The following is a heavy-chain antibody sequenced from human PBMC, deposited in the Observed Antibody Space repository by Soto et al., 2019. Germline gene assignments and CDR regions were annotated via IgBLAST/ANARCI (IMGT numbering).Heavy chain of an antibody. CDR2: IYYSGST. Sequence: LSLTCTVSGGSISSGDYYWSWIRQPPGKGLEWIGYIYYSGSTYYNPSLKSRVTISVDTSKNQFSLKLSSVTAADTAVYYCVRDVGYYYDSSGSLGFDIWAQRTMVTVSS. CDR3: VRDVGYYYDSSGSLGFDI. D-gene: IGHD3-22*01. CDR1: GGSISSGDYY. V-gene: IGHV4-30-4*01. J-gene: IGHJ3*02.